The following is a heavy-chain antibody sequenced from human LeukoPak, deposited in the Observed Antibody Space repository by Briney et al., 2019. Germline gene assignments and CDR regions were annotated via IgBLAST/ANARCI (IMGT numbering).Heavy chain of an antibody. J-gene: IGHJ5*02. CDR1: GDSVSSNSAA. CDR2: TYYRSKWYN. D-gene: IGHD6-13*01. Sequence: SQTLSLTCAISGDSVSSNSAAWNWIRQSPSRGLEWLGRTYYRSKWYNDYAVSVKSRITINPDTSKNQFSLKLSSVTAADTAVYYCARHIQQLVHNWFDPWGQGTLVTVSS. V-gene: IGHV6-1*01. CDR3: ARHIQQLVHNWFDP.